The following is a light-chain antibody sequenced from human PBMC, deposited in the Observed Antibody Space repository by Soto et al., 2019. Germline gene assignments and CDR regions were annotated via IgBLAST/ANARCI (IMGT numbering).Light chain of an antibody. V-gene: IGKV1-17*01. CDR3: LQHYAFPFT. CDR1: QDIGTS. J-gene: IGKJ3*01. Sequence: DIQMTQSPSSLSASVGGRVTITCRASQDIGTSLDWFQQKPGTAPKRLIYTIFDLQSGVPSRFSGGGSGTEFTLTISSLQPEDSATYYCLQHYAFPFTFGPGTKVHV. CDR2: TIF.